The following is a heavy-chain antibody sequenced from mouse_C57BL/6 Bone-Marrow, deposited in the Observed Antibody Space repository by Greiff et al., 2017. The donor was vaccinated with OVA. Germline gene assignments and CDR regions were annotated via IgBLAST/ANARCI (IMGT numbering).Heavy chain of an antibody. Sequence: VQLQQPGAELVKPGASVKLSCKASGYTFTSYWMHWVKQRPGQGLEWIGMIHPNSGSTNYNEKFKSKATLTVDKSSSTAYMQLSSLTSEDSAVYYCAEGIYDYDEYAMDYWGQGTSVTVSS. J-gene: IGHJ4*01. CDR2: IHPNSGST. V-gene: IGHV1-64*01. CDR1: GYTFTSYW. CDR3: AEGIYDYDEYAMDY. D-gene: IGHD2-4*01.